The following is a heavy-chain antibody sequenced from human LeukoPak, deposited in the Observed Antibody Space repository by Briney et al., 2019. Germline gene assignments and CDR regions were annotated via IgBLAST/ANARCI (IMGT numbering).Heavy chain of an antibody. J-gene: IGHJ5*02. D-gene: IGHD1-14*01. V-gene: IGHV3-30*02. CDR1: GFPLNDNG. Sequence: AGSLRLSCAASGFPLNDNGMHWIRQAPGKGLEWVAFIQYDGDTEQYIESVKGRFTISRDNTKNTLHLQMDILTTENTAVYYCAKREAEAGMSDFDPWGQGTLVSVPT. CDR2: IQYDGDTE. CDR3: AKREAEAGMSDFDP.